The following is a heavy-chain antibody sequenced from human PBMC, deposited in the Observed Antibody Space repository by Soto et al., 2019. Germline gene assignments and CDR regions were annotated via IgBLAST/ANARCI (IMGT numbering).Heavy chain of an antibody. CDR2: ISAYNGNT. Sequence: GASVKVSCKASGYTFTSYGISWVRQAPGQGLEWMGWISAYNGNTNYAQKLQGRVTMTTDTSTSTAYMELRSLRSDDTAVYYCSFDYLQTGPTVIDFWGQGTLVPVSS. CDR1: GYTFTSYG. J-gene: IGHJ4*02. D-gene: IGHD3-16*01. CDR3: SFDYLQTGPTVIDF. V-gene: IGHV1-18*01.